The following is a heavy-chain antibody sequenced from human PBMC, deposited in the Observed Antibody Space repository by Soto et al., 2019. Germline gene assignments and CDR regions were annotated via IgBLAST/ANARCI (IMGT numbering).Heavy chain of an antibody. CDR3: ARGGGWTGGGFDY. V-gene: IGHV3-72*01. CDR2: SRSKGASYTT. D-gene: IGHD6-19*01. CDR1: GFTFSDLY. J-gene: IGHJ4*02. Sequence: EVRLVESGGGLVQPGGSLRLSCAASGFTFSDLYMDWVRQAPGKGLEWVGRSRSKGASYTTDYAASVRGRFTISRDDSNDSLYLQMNSLKTEDTAVYYCARGGGWTGGGFDYWGQGTLVTVSS.